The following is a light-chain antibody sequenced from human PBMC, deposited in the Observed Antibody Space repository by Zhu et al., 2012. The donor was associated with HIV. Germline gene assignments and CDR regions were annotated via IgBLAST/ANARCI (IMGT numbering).Light chain of an antibody. CDR3: QQSYSTPPNS. J-gene: IGKJ2*03. Sequence: DIQLTQSPSFLSASVGDRVTITCRTSQSIGTYLNWYQQKSGKAPKLLIYGASTLQSGVPSRFSGSGSETDFTLTISGLQPEDLGTYYCQQSYSTPPNSFGQGTKVEIK. CDR1: QSIGTY. CDR2: GAS. V-gene: IGKV1-39*01.